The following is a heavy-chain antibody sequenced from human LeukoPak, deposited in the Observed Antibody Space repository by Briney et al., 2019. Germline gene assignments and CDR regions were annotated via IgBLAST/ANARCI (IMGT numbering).Heavy chain of an antibody. D-gene: IGHD2-8*01. J-gene: IGHJ4*02. CDR2: IYYTGRT. V-gene: IGHV4-61*08. CDR3: ARRIESLYYFDY. CDR1: GGSVSSSGYY. Sequence: KASETLSLTCAVSGGSVSSSGYYWSWIRQPPGKGLEWIAYIYYTGRTNYNPSLKSRVTIPLDTSNSQFSLKLSSVTAADTAVYYCARRIESLYYFDYWGQGTLVTVSS.